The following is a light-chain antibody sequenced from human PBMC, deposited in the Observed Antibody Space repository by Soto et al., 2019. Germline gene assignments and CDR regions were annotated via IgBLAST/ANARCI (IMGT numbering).Light chain of an antibody. CDR2: DAS. V-gene: IGKV3D-7*01. Sequence: EIVLTQSPGTLSLSPGERATLSCRASQSVSSSYLAWYQQKPGQPPRLLIYDASMRETGVPARFSGSGSGTDFTLTISSLQPEDFAVYYCQQDYNLPPLTFGGGTKVDIK. J-gene: IGKJ4*01. CDR3: QQDYNLPPLT. CDR1: QSVSSSY.